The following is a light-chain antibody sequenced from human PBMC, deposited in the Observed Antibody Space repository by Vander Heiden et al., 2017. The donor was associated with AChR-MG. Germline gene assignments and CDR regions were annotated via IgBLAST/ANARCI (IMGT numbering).Light chain of an antibody. J-gene: IGKJ1*01. V-gene: IGKV3-15*01. CDR2: GAS. CDR1: QSVRTN. Sequence: EVLMTQSPASLSESPGERATLSCTASQSVRTNLAWYQQRPGQAPRLLIYGASTRATAVPPRFSGSGSDTEFTLTITSLQTEDFAVYHCQQYSTFPTTFGPGTTVHIK. CDR3: QQYSTFPTT.